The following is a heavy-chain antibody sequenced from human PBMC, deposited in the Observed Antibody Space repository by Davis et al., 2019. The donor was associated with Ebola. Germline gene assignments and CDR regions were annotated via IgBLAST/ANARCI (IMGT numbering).Heavy chain of an antibody. CDR2: INPSGGST. CDR3: ARGRWLVPYYYYYYGMDV. J-gene: IGHJ6*02. Sequence: ASVKVSCKASGYTFTSYYMHWVRQAPGQGLEWMGIINPSGGSTSYAQKFQGRVTMTRNTSISTAYMELSSLRSEDTAVYYCARGRWLVPYYYYYYGMDVWGQGTTVTVSS. V-gene: IGHV1-46*01. D-gene: IGHD6-19*01. CDR1: GYTFTSYY.